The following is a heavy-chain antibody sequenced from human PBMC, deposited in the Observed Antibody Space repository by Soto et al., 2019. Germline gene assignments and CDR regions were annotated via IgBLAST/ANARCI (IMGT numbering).Heavy chain of an antibody. CDR2: ISAYNGNT. D-gene: IGHD1-20*01. CDR3: ARGGRYNWNTARGSDAFDI. V-gene: IGHV1-18*01. J-gene: IGHJ3*02. CDR1: GYTFTSYG. Sequence: GASVKVSCKASGYTFTSYGISWVRQAPGQGLEWMGWISAYNGNTNYAQKLQGRVTMTTDTSTSTAYMELRSLRSDDTAVYYCARGGRYNWNTARGSDAFDIWGQGPMVTVS.